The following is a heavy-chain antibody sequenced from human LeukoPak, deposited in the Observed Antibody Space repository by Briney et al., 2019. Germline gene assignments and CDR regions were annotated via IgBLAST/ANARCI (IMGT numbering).Heavy chain of an antibody. Sequence: GGSLRLSCAASGFTFSSYAMHWVRQAPGKGLEWVAVISNDGSNKYYADSVKGRFTISRDNSKNTLYLQLNSLRAEDTAAYYCARDRVAGTYSWGWYFDYWGQGTLVTVSS. J-gene: IGHJ4*02. V-gene: IGHV3-30*04. CDR1: GFTFSSYA. D-gene: IGHD1-7*01. CDR3: ARDRVAGTYSWGWYFDY. CDR2: ISNDGSNK.